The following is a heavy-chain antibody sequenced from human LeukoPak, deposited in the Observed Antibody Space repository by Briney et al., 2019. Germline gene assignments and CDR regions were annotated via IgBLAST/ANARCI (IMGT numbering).Heavy chain of an antibody. Sequence: GGSLGLPCAASGFPLSGYAMSWVRQTPGEGLEWVQTISGSGGSTYYADSVKGRFTISRDNSKNTLYLQMNSLRAEDTAVYYCAKSPLDYCSSGSCYFYFDSWGQGTLATVSS. J-gene: IGHJ4*02. CDR3: AKSPLDYCSSGSCYFYFDS. D-gene: IGHD2-15*01. CDR2: ISGSGGST. CDR1: GFPLSGYA. V-gene: IGHV3-23*01.